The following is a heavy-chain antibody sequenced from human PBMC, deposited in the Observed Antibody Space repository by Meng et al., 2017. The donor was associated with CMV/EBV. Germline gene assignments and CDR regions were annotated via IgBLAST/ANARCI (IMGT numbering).Heavy chain of an antibody. CDR1: GFTFSSYS. Sequence: GESLKISCAASGFTFSSYSMNWVRQAPGKGLEWVSSISSSSSYIYYADSVKGRFTISRDNAKSSLYLQMNSLRAEDTAVYYCARDDPRTSGRVCAFDIWGQGTMVTVSS. J-gene: IGHJ3*02. D-gene: IGHD6-25*01. CDR2: ISSSSSYI. CDR3: ARDDPRTSGRVCAFDI. V-gene: IGHV3-21*01.